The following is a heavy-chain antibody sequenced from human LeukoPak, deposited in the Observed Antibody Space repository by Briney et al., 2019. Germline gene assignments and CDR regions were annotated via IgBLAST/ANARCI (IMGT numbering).Heavy chain of an antibody. CDR1: GFTFSSYA. Sequence: GGSLRLSCAASGFTFSSYAMSWVRQAPGKGLEWVSAISGSGGSTYYADSVKGRFTISRDNSKNTLYLQMNSLRAEDTAIYYCAHIPLSYSSSWYYFDYWGQGTLVTVSS. V-gene: IGHV3-23*01. CDR3: AHIPLSYSSSWYYFDY. CDR2: ISGSGGST. J-gene: IGHJ4*02. D-gene: IGHD6-13*01.